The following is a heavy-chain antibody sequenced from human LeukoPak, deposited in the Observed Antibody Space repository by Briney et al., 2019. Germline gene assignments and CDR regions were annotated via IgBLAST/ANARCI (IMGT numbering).Heavy chain of an antibody. CDR2: IIPIFGTA. D-gene: IGHD5-24*01. CDR1: GYTFSSYA. V-gene: IGHV1-69*13. CDR3: ARNVEMATQPAYYYYYMDV. J-gene: IGHJ6*03. Sequence: ASVKVSCKASGYTFSSYAISWVRQAPGQGLEWMGGIIPIFGTANYAQKFQGRVTITADESTSTAYMELSSLRSEDTAVYYCARNVEMATQPAYYYYYMDVWGKGTTVTISS.